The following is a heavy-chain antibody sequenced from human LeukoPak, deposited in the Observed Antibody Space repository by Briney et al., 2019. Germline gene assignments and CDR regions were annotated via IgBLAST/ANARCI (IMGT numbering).Heavy chain of an antibody. CDR1: GGSISSGSYD. D-gene: IGHD4-23*01. CDR3: ARDPPQTTVVTGDAFDI. J-gene: IGHJ3*02. V-gene: IGHV4-61*02. Sequence: SQTLSLTCTVAGGSISSGSYDWSWIRQPAGKGLEWIGRIYTSGSTNYNPSPKSRVTISVDTSKNQFSMKLSSVPAADTAVYYCARDPPQTTVVTGDAFDIWGQGTMVTVSS. CDR2: IYTSGST.